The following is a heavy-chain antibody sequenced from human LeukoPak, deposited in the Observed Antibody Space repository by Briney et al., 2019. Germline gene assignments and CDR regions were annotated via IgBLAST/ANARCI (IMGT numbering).Heavy chain of an antibody. CDR2: ISYDGSNK. CDR1: GFTFSSYG. J-gene: IGHJ4*02. CDR3: AKDLLGYSGYGYFLDY. Sequence: PGGSLRLSCAASGFTFSSYGMHWVRQAPGKGLEWVAVISYDGSNKYYADSVKGRFTISRDNSKNTAYLQMNSLRAEDTAVYYCAKDLLGYSGYGYFLDYWGQGTLVTVSS. V-gene: IGHV3-30*18. D-gene: IGHD5-12*01.